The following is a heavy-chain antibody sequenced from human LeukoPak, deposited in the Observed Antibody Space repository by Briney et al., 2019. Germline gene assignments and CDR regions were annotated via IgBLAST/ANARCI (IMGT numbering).Heavy chain of an antibody. V-gene: IGHV3-30*18. CDR3: AKALTYSKSFLGPFDY. CDR2: ISYDGSNK. Sequence: GGSLRLSCAASGFTFSSYGMHWVRQAPGKGLEWVAVISYDGSNKYYADSVKGRFTISRDNSKNTLYLQMNSLRAEDTAVYYCAKALTYSKSFLGPFDYWGQGTLVTVSS. J-gene: IGHJ4*02. D-gene: IGHD4-11*01. CDR1: GFTFSSYG.